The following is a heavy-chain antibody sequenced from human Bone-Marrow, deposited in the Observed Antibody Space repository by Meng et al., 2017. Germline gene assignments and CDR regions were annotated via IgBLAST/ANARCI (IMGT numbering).Heavy chain of an antibody. CDR2: IYYSGST. CDR3: ARVTVSIQLWSSYFDY. D-gene: IGHD5-18*01. Sequence: GSLRLSCTVSGGSISSSSYYWGWIRQPPGKGLEWIGSIYYSGSTYYNPSLKSRVTISVDTSKNQFSLKLSSVTAADMAVYYCARVTVSIQLWSSYFDYWGQGTLVTVSS. V-gene: IGHV4-39*07. J-gene: IGHJ4*02. CDR1: GGSISSSSYY.